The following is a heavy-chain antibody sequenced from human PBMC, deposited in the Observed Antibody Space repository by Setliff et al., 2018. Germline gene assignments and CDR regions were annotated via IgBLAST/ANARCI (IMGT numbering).Heavy chain of an antibody. V-gene: IGHV1-46*01. CDR3: ARAQSWSGGPYYFDN. CDR2: INPSDGST. J-gene: IGHJ4*02. CDR1: GYAFTTYY. Sequence: ASVKVSCKASGYAFTTYYMHWVRRAPGQGLEWIGVINPSDGSTTYAQKFQGRVTMTRNTSISTAYMDLSSLRFEDTAVYYCARAQSWSGGPYYFDNWGQGTLVTVSS. D-gene: IGHD3-3*01.